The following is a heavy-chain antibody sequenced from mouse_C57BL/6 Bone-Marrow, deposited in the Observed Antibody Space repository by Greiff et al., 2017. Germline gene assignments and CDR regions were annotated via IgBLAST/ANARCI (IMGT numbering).Heavy chain of an antibody. D-gene: IGHD2-1*01. CDR3: ARKGNYRFAY. V-gene: IGHV1-69*01. J-gene: IGHJ3*01. Sequence: QVQLQQPGAELVMPGASVKLSCNASGYTFTSYWMHWVKQRPGQGLEWIGEIDPSDSYTNYNQKFKGKSTLTVDKSSSTAYMQLSSLTSEDSAVYYCARKGNYRFAYWGQGTLVTVSA. CDR2: IDPSDSYT. CDR1: GYTFTSYW.